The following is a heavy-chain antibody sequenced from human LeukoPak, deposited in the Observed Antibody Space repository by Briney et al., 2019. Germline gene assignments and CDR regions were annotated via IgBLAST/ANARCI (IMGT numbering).Heavy chain of an antibody. V-gene: IGHV4-31*03. CDR2: IYYSGST. D-gene: IGHD3-22*01. CDR3: ARAPGYYYDSSGYGPGWFDP. CDR1: GGSISSGGYY. J-gene: IGHJ5*02. Sequence: SETLSLTCTVSGGSISSGGYYWSWIRQHPGKGLEWIGYIYYSGSTYYNPSLKSRVTISVDTSKNQFSLKLSSVTAADTAVYYCARAPGYYYDSSGYGPGWFDPWGQGTLVTVSS.